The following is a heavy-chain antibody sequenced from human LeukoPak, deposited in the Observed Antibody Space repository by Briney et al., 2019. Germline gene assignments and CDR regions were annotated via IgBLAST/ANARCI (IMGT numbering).Heavy chain of an antibody. J-gene: IGHJ4*02. D-gene: IGHD3-22*01. CDR2: IYYSGST. Sequence: SETLSLTCTVSGXSISGYYWSWIRQPLGKGLECIGYIYYSGSTNYNPSLKSRVTISVDTSRNQFSLNLTSVTAADTAVYYCAKVSDRDSSGYYWGFEYWGQGTLVTVSS. CDR3: AKVSDRDSSGYYWGFEY. V-gene: IGHV4-59*08. CDR1: GXSISGYY.